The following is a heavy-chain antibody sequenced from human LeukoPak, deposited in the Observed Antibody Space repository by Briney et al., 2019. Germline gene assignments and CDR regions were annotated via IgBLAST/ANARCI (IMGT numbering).Heavy chain of an antibody. J-gene: IGHJ4*02. CDR3: ARDVFADSSGGSFDF. V-gene: IGHV3-33*01. D-gene: IGHD3-16*01. CDR2: IWYDGSKK. Sequence: GGSLRLSCAASGFSFDTHGMHWVRQAPGKGLEWVAVIWYDGSKKYYADSVKGRFTNSRDNSKKSLFLQMNSLRAEDTALYYCARDVFADSSGGSFDFWGQGTLVTVSS. CDR1: GFSFDTHG.